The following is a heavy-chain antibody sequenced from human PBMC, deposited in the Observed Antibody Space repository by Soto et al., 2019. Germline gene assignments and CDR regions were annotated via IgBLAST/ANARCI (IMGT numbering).Heavy chain of an antibody. CDR1: GFSFDNYA. V-gene: IGHV3-23*01. Sequence: WGSLRLSCAASGFSFDNYAISCVRHAPFKWPEWVASTTGSGGNTDYAESVKGRFLISRDNFENTLYLEMNSLRAEDTAIYYCANFRGPAFYYFDIVGNYFDHWGQGTLVTVSS. D-gene: IGHD3-22*01. J-gene: IGHJ4*02. CDR3: ANFRGPAFYYFDIVGNYFDH. CDR2: TTGSGGNT.